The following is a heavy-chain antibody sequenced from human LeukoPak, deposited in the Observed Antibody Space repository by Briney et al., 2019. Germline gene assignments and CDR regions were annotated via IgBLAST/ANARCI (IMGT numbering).Heavy chain of an antibody. D-gene: IGHD3-22*01. CDR1: GFTFGTYS. CDR2: ISSSSGYI. J-gene: IGHJ4*02. Sequence: GGSLRLSCAASGFTFGTYSMNWVRQAPGKGLEWVSSISSSSGYIYYVDSVKGRFTISRDNAKNSLYLQMNSLRGEDTAVYYCARVLGSYYDGSGPSLYWGQGTLVTVSS. V-gene: IGHV3-21*01. CDR3: ARVLGSYYDGSGPSLY.